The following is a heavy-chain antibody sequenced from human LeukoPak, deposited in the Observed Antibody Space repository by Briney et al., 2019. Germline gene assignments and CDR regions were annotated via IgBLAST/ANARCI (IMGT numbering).Heavy chain of an antibody. J-gene: IGHJ4*02. CDR3: ARGDIAASGTPFDN. V-gene: IGHV4-34*01. Sequence: SETLSLTCAVYGGSFSGYYWNWIRQPSGKGLEWIGEINHSGSTSYNPSLESRVTISVDTSKNQFSLRLNSVTAADTAVYHCARGDIAASGTPFDNWGRGTLVTVSS. CDR2: INHSGST. D-gene: IGHD6-13*01. CDR1: GGSFSGYY.